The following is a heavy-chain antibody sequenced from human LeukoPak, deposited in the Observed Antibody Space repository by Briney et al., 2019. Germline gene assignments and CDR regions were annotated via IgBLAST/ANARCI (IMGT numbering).Heavy chain of an antibody. J-gene: IGHJ4*02. D-gene: IGHD3-9*01. CDR1: GGTFSSYA. Sequence: SVKVSCKASGGTFSSYAISWVRQAPGQGLEWMGGIIPIFGTANYAQKFQGRVTMTTDTSTSTAYMELRSLRSDDTAVYYCARDALRYFDWLFLYYFDYWGQGTLVTVSS. CDR3: ARDALRYFDWLFLYYFDY. V-gene: IGHV1-69*05. CDR2: IIPIFGTA.